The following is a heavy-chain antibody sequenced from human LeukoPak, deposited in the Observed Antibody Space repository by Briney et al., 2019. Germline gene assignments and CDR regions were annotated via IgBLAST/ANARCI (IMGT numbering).Heavy chain of an antibody. Sequence: GGSLRLPCAASGFTFSSYWMSWVRQAPGKGLEWVANIKQDGSEKYYVDSVKGRFTISRDNAKNSLYLQMNSLRAEDTAVYYCCYALEGYYGMDVWGQGTTVTVSS. CDR3: CYALEGYYGMDV. CDR2: IKQDGSEK. V-gene: IGHV3-7*01. D-gene: IGHD2-2*01. J-gene: IGHJ6*02. CDR1: GFTFSSYW.